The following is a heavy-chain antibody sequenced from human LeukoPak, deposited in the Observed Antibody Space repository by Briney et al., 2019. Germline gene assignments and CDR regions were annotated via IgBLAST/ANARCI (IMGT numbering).Heavy chain of an antibody. D-gene: IGHD2-15*01. Sequence: GGSLRLSCAASGFTFSSNSMNWVRQAPGKGLEWVSYISSTGGTIYYADSMKGRFTISRDNAKNSLYLQMNSLRVEDTAVYYCARDLADSKSYWGQGTLVTVSS. V-gene: IGHV3-48*04. CDR2: ISSTGGTI. CDR1: GFTFSSNS. CDR3: ARDLADSKSY. J-gene: IGHJ4*02.